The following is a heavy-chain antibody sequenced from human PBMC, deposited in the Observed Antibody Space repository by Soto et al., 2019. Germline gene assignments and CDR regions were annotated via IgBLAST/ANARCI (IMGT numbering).Heavy chain of an antibody. CDR2: ISYDGSNK. CDR1: GFTFSSYG. Sequence: GGSLRLSCAASGFTFSSYGMHWVRQAPGKGLEWVAVISYDGSNKYYAYSVKGRLTISRDNSKNTQYLQMNSLRAEETAVYYCAKDRNSSSWWVLPLTTWCQRTLVTVSS. J-gene: IGHJ4*02. CDR3: AKDRNSSSWWVLPLTT. D-gene: IGHD6-13*01. V-gene: IGHV3-30*18.